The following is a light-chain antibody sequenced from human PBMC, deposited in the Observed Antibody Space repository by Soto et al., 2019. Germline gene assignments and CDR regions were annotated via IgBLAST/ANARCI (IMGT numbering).Light chain of an antibody. Sequence: DIVMTQSPDSLAVSLGERATINCKSSQSVLYSSNDKNFLTWYQQKPGQPPKLLIYWASTRESGVPDRFSGSGSGTDFTLTINNLQADYVAVYYCHQYYATPWTFGQGTKVEIK. J-gene: IGKJ1*01. CDR3: HQYYATPWT. V-gene: IGKV4-1*01. CDR2: WAS. CDR1: QSVLYSSNDKNF.